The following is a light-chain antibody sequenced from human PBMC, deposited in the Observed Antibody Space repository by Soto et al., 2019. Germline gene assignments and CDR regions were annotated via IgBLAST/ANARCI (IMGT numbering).Light chain of an antibody. V-gene: IGKV1-5*03. CDR3: PRSFT. CDR2: KAS. Sequence: DIQMTQSPSTLSASVGDRVTITCRASQSISSWLAWYQQKPGKAPKLLIYKASTLESGVPSRFSGRGSGTEFTLTISSLQPDDFANYNCPRSFTFGPGGKVDIK. CDR1: QSISSW. J-gene: IGKJ3*01.